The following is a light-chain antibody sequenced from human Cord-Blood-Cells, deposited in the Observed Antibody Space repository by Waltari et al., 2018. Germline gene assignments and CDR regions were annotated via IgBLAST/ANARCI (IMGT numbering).Light chain of an antibody. V-gene: IGKV2-28*01. CDR3: MQALQTPRT. CDR1: QSLLHSNGYNY. CDR2: LGS. Sequence: DIVMTQSPLSLPVTPGEPASISCRSSQSLLHSNGYNYLDWYLQKPGQSPQLLIYLGSNLAAGVPDRFSGSGSGTDFTLKISRVEAEDVGVYYCMQALQTPRTFGQGTKLEIK. J-gene: IGKJ2*01.